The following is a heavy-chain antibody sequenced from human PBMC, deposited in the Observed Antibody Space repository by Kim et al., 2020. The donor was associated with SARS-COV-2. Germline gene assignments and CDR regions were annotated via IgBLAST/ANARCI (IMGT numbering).Heavy chain of an antibody. D-gene: IGHD2-15*01. J-gene: IGHJ6*02. CDR1: GFTFSSCA. CDR3: ARDTWSRLRGLTYSYYGMDV. Sequence: GGSLRLSCAASGFTFSSCAIHWVRQAPGKGLEWVAVISYDGSNKNYADSVKGRFTISRDNSKNSLYLQMNSQRAENTALYYCARDTWSRLRGLTYSYYGMDVWGQGTTVTVSS. CDR2: ISYDGSNK. V-gene: IGHV3-30-3*01.